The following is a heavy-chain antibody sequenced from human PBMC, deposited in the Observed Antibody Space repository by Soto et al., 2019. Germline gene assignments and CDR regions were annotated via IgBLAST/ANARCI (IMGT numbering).Heavy chain of an antibody. J-gene: IGHJ4*02. CDR3: ARAMGVDYGGNPSPFDY. CDR2: IYYSGST. CDR1: GGSISSGGYY. V-gene: IGHV4-31*03. D-gene: IGHD4-17*01. Sequence: SETLSLTCTVSGGSISSGGYYWSWIRQHPGKGLEWIGYIYYSGSTYYNPSLKSRVTISVDTSKNQFSLKLSSVTAADTAVYYCARAMGVDYGGNPSPFDYWGQGTLVTVSS.